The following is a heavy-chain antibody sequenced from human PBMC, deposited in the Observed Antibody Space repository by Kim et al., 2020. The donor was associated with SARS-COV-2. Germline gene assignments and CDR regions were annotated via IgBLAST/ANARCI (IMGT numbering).Heavy chain of an antibody. D-gene: IGHD3-3*01. CDR3: ARTKRITIFGVVQWFDP. J-gene: IGHJ5*02. CDR1: GGSNSSGDYY. V-gene: IGHV4-30-4*01. Sequence: SETLSLTCTVSGGSNSSGDYYWSWIRQPPGKGLEWIGYIYYSGSTYYNPSLKSRVTISVDTSKNQFSLKLSSVTAADTAVYYCARTKRITIFGVVQWFDPCGQRTLVTVSS. CDR2: IYYSGST.